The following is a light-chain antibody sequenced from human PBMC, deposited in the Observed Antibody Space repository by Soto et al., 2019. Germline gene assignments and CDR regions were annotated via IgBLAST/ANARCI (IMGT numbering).Light chain of an antibody. CDR1: NIGSKS. V-gene: IGLV3-21*02. CDR2: DDS. J-gene: IGLJ2*01. CDR3: HVWDSSSDHVV. Sequence: SYELTQPPSVSVAPGQTARITCGGNNIGSKSVHWYQQKPGQAPVLVVYDDSDRHSGIPERFSGSNSGNTATLTISRVEAGDEADYYCHVWDSSSDHVVFGGGTKLTVL.